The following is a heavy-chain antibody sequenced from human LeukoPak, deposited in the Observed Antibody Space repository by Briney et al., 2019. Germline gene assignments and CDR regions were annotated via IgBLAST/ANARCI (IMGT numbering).Heavy chain of an antibody. CDR1: GYTFTSYY. V-gene: IGHV1-46*01. J-gene: IGHJ4*02. Sequence: ASVKVSCKASGYTFTSYYIHWVRQAPGQGLEWMGIINPSGGGTSYAQRFQGRVTMTRDTSTSTVYMELASLRSEDTAAYYCARALRYSGSPLFDYWGQGTLVTVSS. CDR2: INPSGGGT. D-gene: IGHD1-26*01. CDR3: ARALRYSGSPLFDY.